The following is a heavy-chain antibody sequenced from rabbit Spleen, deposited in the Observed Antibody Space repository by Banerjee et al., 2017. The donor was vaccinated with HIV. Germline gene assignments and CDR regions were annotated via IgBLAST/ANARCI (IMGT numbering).Heavy chain of an antibody. J-gene: IGHJ4*01. CDR1: GFDFSTYS. CDR2: IYSGDGRT. V-gene: IGHV1S45*01. Sequence: QEQLVESGGGLVHPEGSLTLTCKASGFDFSTYSMSWVRQAPGKGLEWIACIYSGDGRTGYASWAKGLFTISKPSSTTVTLQMTSLTAADTATYFCARHADWVGLDLWGPGTLVTVS. D-gene: IGHD2-1*01. CDR3: ARHADWVGLDL.